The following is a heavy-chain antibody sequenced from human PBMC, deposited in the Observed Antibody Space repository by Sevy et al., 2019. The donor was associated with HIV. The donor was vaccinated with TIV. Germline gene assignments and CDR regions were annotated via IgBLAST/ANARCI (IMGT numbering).Heavy chain of an antibody. CDR2: IRSKTYGGTT. D-gene: IGHD3-16*01. CDR1: GFYFGDYA. V-gene: IGHV3-49*03. J-gene: IGHJ6*02. Sequence: GGSLRLSCTASGFYFGDYAMSWFRQAPGKGLEWIGFIRSKTYGGTTEYAASVKGRSTISRDDTNSIASLQMNSLKTEDTAVYYCARVRGTISPYYYFGMDVWGQGTTVTVSS. CDR3: ARVRGTISPYYYFGMDV.